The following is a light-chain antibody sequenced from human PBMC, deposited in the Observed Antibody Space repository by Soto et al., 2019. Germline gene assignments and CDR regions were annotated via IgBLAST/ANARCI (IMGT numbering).Light chain of an antibody. CDR3: QQYRSWPRT. J-gene: IGKJ1*01. Sequence: EIVMTQSPVTLAVSPGERVTLSCRASQSVDISLAWYQQKPGQAPRLLIYGASTRATDMPGTFSGRGSGTEFTLTISSLRPEDFGVYYCQQYRSWPRTFGQGTKVDIK. CDR1: QSVDIS. CDR2: GAS. V-gene: IGKV3-15*01.